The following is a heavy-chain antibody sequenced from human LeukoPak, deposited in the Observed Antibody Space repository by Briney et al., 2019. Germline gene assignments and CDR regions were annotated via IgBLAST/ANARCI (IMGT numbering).Heavy chain of an antibody. V-gene: IGHV1-2*02. J-gene: IGHJ5*02. CDR1: GYTFTGYY. D-gene: IGHD3-22*01. CDR3: ARGSSSGYYINWFDP. CDR2: INPNSGGT. Sequence: ASVKVSCKASGYTFTGYYMHWVRQAPGQGLEWMGWINPNSGGTNYAQKFQGRVTMTRDTSISTAYMELSRLRSEDTAVYYCARGSSSGYYINWFDPWGQGTLVTVSS.